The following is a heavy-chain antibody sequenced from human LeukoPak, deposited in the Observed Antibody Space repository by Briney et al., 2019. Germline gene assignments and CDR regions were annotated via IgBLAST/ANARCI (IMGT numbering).Heavy chain of an antibody. CDR2: IYHSGST. Sequence: SETLSLTCTVSGYSISSDYYWGWIRQSPGKGLEWIGSIYHSGSTYYNPSLKSRVTISVDTSKNQFSSKLSSVTAADTAVYYCARFYTGGGYPGFDYWGQGTLVTVSS. D-gene: IGHD3-16*02. CDR1: GYSISSDYY. CDR3: ARFYTGGGYPGFDY. V-gene: IGHV4-38-2*02. J-gene: IGHJ4*02.